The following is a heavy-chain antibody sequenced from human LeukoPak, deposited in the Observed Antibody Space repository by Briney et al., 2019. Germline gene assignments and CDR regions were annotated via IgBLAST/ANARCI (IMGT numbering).Heavy chain of an antibody. CDR1: GYTFTSYG. CDR3: ASSRNAYYGMDV. V-gene: IGHV1-18*01. J-gene: IGHJ6*02. D-gene: IGHD1-14*01. Sequence: ASVKVSCKASGYTFTSYGISWVRQAPGQGLEWMGWISAYNGNTNYAQKLQGRVTMTTDTSTSTACMELRSLRSDDTAVYYCASSRNAYYGMDVWGQGTTVTVSS. CDR2: ISAYNGNT.